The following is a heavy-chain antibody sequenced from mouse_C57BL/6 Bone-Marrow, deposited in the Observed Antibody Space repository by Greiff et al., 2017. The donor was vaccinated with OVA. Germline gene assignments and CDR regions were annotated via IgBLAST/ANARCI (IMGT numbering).Heavy chain of an antibody. Sequence: EVKLEESGGGLVQPGGSMKLSCVASGFTFSNYWMNWVRQSPEKGLEWVAQIRLKSDNYATHYAESVKGRFTISRDDSKSSVYLQMNNLRAEDTGIYYCTGGGRDAMDYWGQGTSVTVSS. J-gene: IGHJ4*01. CDR2: IRLKSDNYAT. CDR3: TGGGRDAMDY. CDR1: GFTFSNYW. V-gene: IGHV6-3*01.